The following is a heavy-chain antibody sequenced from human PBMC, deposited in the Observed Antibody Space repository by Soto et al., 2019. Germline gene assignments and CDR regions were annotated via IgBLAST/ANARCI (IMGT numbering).Heavy chain of an antibody. V-gene: IGHV4-61*01. CDR1: GGSVSSGSYY. CDR2: IYYSGST. D-gene: IGHD4-17*01. Sequence: SETLSLTCTVSGGSVSSGSYYWSWIRQPPGKGLEWIGYIYYSGSTNYNPSLKSRVTISVDTSKNQFSLKLSSVTAADTAVYYCASGYTTLTTILYYYYYGMDVWGQGTTVTVS. J-gene: IGHJ6*02. CDR3: ASGYTTLTTILYYYYYGMDV.